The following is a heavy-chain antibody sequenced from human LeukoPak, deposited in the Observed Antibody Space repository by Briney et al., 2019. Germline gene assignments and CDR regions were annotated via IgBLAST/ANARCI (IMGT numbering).Heavy chain of an antibody. Sequence: GGSLRLSCAASGFTFSDYYMSWIRQAPGKGLEWVSYISSSGSTIYYADSVKGRFTISRDNAKNSLYLKMNSLRAEDTAVYYCARGNWNPTENWFDPWGQGTLVTVSS. CDR3: ARGNWNPTENWFDP. CDR1: GFTFSDYY. D-gene: IGHD1-1*01. J-gene: IGHJ5*02. CDR2: ISSSGSTI. V-gene: IGHV3-11*01.